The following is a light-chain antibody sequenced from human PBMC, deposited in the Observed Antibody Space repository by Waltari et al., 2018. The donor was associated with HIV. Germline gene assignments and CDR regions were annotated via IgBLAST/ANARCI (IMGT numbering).Light chain of an antibody. V-gene: IGLV1-44*01. CDR2: GNT. Sequence: QSVLTQPLSASGTPGQRVTISCSGRNSNIGSNTVNWYQQLPGTAPKLLIYGNTQRPSGVPDRFSGSKSGTSASLAISGLQSEDEADYYCAAWDDSLNGEVVFGGGTKLTVL. CDR3: AAWDDSLNGEVV. CDR1: NSNIGSNT. J-gene: IGLJ2*01.